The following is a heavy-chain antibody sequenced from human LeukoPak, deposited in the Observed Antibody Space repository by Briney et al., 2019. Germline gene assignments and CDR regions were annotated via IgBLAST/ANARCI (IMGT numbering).Heavy chain of an antibody. Sequence: PGGSLRLSCAASGFTFSSYAMHWVRQAPGKGLEGVAVISYDGSNKYYADSVKGRFTISRDNSKNTLYLQMNSLRAEDTAVYYCARASEWLVQLSFDYWGQGTLVTVSS. CDR2: ISYDGSNK. J-gene: IGHJ4*02. CDR3: ARASEWLVQLSFDY. D-gene: IGHD6-19*01. V-gene: IGHV3-30-3*01. CDR1: GFTFSSYA.